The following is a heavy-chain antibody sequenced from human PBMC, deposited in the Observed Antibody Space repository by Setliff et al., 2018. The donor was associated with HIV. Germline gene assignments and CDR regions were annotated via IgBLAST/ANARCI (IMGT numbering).Heavy chain of an antibody. V-gene: IGHV4-39*01. CDR3: ARHRDPPGSSWIFYYYYMDL. J-gene: IGHJ6*03. Sequence: SETLSLTCSVSGGFLSSGSYYWGWIRLSPGKGLEWIGSIYDSGSTSYNPSLSSRLTISVDTSKNQVSLRLSSATAADTGVYYCARHRDPPGSSWIFYYYYMDLWGGGTTVTVSS. CDR1: GGFLSSGSYY. CDR2: IYDSGST. D-gene: IGHD6-13*01.